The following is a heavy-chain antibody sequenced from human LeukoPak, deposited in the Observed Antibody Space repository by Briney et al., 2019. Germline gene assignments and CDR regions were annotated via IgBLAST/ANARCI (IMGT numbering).Heavy chain of an antibody. V-gene: IGHV1-18*01. Sequence: ASVKVSRTASGYTFTSYGISRVRQAPGQGLVWMWWISTYNGNTNYAQKLQGRVTMTTDTSMSTAYMELSSLRSDDTAVFYCARDRGDIEVAGYDAFDIWGQGTMVTVSS. CDR2: ISTYNGNT. D-gene: IGHD6-19*01. J-gene: IGHJ3*02. CDR1: GYTFTSYG. CDR3: ARDRGDIEVAGYDAFDI.